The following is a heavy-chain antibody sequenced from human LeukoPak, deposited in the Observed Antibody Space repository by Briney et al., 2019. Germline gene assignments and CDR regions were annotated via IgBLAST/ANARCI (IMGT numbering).Heavy chain of an antibody. CDR1: GGSISSSSYY. J-gene: IGHJ4*02. V-gene: IGHV4-39*06. Sequence: SETLSLTCTVSGGSISSSSYYWGWIRQPPGKGLEWIGSIYYSGSTYYNPSLKSRVTISVDTSKNQFPLKPSSVTAADTAVYYCARGDARPPYYFDYWGQGTLVTVSS. CDR3: ARGDARPPYYFDY. CDR2: IYYSGST.